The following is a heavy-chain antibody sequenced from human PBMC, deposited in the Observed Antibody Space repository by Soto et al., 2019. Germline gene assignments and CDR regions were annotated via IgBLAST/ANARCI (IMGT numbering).Heavy chain of an antibody. CDR2: ISGSGGST. D-gene: IGHD3-9*01. V-gene: IGHV3-23*01. CDR1: GFTFSSYA. Sequence: GGSLRLSCAASGFTFSSYAMSWVRQAPGKGLEWVSAISGSGGSTYYADSVKGRFTISRDNSKNTLYLQMNSLRAEDTAVYYCAKDHYDILTGRPSFDYWGQGTLVTVSS. CDR3: AKDHYDILTGRPSFDY. J-gene: IGHJ4*02.